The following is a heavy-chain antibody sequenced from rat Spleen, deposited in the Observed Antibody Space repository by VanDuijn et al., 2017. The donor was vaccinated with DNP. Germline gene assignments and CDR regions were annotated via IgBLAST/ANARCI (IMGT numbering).Heavy chain of an antibody. Sequence: EVQLVESGGGLVQPGRSLRLSCAASGFTFSDYNMAWVRQAPEKGLEWVATSTYDGRTTYYRESVKGRFTISRDNAKSSLYLQMNSLKSEDTATYYCARGAAPFDYWGQGVMVTVSS. CDR3: ARGAAPFDY. CDR1: GFTFSDYN. V-gene: IGHV5-7*01. CDR2: STYDGRTT. D-gene: IGHD3-1*01. J-gene: IGHJ2*01.